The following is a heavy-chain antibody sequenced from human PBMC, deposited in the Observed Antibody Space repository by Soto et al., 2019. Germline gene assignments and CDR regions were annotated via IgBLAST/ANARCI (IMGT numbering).Heavy chain of an antibody. V-gene: IGHV3-72*01. CDR3: STTVITAPLFEY. J-gene: IGHJ4*02. CDR2: IRNKPNGHTT. CDR1: GLTFSGHY. D-gene: IGHD2-21*02. Sequence: PGGSLRLSCEASGLTFSGHYMDWVRKDPGKGLEWLGRIRNKPNGHTTAYAASVKGRFTISRDDSKNLVYLQMNSLKSEDTALYYCSTTVITAPLFEYWGQGTLVTVSS.